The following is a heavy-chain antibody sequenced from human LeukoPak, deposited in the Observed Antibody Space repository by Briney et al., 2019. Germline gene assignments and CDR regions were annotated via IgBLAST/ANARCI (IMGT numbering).Heavy chain of an antibody. CDR3: ATLSLSEVWAYCGGDCYRDFDY. J-gene: IGHJ4*02. Sequence: SETLSLTCTVSGGSVSSGSYYWSWIRQPPGKGLEWIGYIYYSGSTNYNPSLKSRVTMSVDTSKNEFSLKLSSVTAADTAVYYCATLSLSEVWAYCGGDCYRDFDYWGQGTLVTVSS. V-gene: IGHV4-61*01. D-gene: IGHD2-21*02. CDR1: GGSVSSGSYY. CDR2: IYYSGST.